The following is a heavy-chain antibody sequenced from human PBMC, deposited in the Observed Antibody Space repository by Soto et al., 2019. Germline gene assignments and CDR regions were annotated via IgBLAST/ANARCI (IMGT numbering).Heavy chain of an antibody. V-gene: IGHV6-1*01. CDR3: ASDYCSSTSCYEDNWFDP. CDR2: TYYRSKWYN. Sequence: SQTLSLTCAISGDSVSSNSAAWNWIRQSPSRGLERLGRTYYRSKWYNDYAVSVKSRITINPDTSKNQFSLQLNSVTPEDTAVYYCASDYCSSTSCYEDNWFDPWGQGTLVTVSS. D-gene: IGHD2-2*01. J-gene: IGHJ5*02. CDR1: GDSVSSNSAA.